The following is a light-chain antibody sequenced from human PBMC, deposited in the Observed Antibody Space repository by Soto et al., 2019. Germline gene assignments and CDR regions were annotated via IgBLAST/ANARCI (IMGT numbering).Light chain of an antibody. CDR3: QQSYSTLPYT. CDR1: RNISSD. V-gene: IGKV1-39*01. Sequence: IQMTQSPSSLSASVGDRVTLTCRASRNISSDLNGYQQKPGKAPKLLIYRASTLQNGVPSRFSGSGSATDFTLTITTLQPEDFATYSCQQSYSTLPYTFGQGTKVEIK. J-gene: IGKJ2*01. CDR2: RAS.